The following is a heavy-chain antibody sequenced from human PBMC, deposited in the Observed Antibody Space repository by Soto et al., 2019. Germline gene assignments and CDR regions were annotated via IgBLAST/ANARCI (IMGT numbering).Heavy chain of an antibody. D-gene: IGHD6-13*01. V-gene: IGHV1-18*01. CDR2: ISVYNGNT. CDR1: GYTFTSYG. J-gene: IGHJ4*01. Sequence: ASVKVSCKTSGYTFTSYGISWVRQAPGQGLEWMGWISVYNGNTIYAQKLQGRVTMTTDTSTSTAYMDLRSLTSDDTAAYYCARYPLKYSSPYFDYWGHGTLVTVSS. CDR3: ARYPLKYSSPYFDY.